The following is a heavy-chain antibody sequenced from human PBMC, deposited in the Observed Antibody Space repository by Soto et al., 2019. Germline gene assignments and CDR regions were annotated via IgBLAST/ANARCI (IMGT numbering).Heavy chain of an antibody. J-gene: IGHJ6*03. D-gene: IGHD4-17*01. CDR1: GYTFTSYD. CDR2: MNPNSGNT. V-gene: IGHV1-8*01. Sequence: ASVKVSCKASGYTFTSYDINWVRQATGQGLEWMGWMNPNSGNTGYAQKFQGRVTMTRNTSISTAYMELSSLRSEDTAVYYCARDMTTVTSGYYYYYYMDVWGKGTTVTVSS. CDR3: ARDMTTVTSGYYYYYYMDV.